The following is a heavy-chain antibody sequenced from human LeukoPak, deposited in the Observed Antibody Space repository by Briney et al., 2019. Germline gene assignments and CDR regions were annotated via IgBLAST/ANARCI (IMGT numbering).Heavy chain of an antibody. J-gene: IGHJ5*02. CDR2: INHSGST. V-gene: IGHV4-34*01. D-gene: IGHD6-19*01. CDR1: GGSFSGYY. Sequence: PSETLSLTCAVYGGSFSGYYWSWIRQPPGKGLEWIGEINHSGSTNYNPSLRSRVTISVDPSKNQFSLKLSSVTAADTAVYYCARHVRKRGIAVAGTPGWFDPWGQGTLVTVSS. CDR3: ARHVRKRGIAVAGTPGWFDP.